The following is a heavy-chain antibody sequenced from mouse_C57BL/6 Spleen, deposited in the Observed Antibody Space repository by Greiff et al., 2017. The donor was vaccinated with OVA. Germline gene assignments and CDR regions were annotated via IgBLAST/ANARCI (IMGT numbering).Heavy chain of an antibody. D-gene: IGHD2-4*01. CDR3: ARRDDYDWFAY. V-gene: IGHV5-15*01. Sequence: EVKLVESGGGLVQPGGSLKLSCAASGFTFSDYGMAWVRQAPRKGPEWVAFISNLAYSIYYADTVTGRFTISRENAKNTLYLERSSLGSEDTAMYYCARRDDYDWFAYWGQGTLVTVSA. CDR1: GFTFSDYG. J-gene: IGHJ3*01. CDR2: ISNLAYSI.